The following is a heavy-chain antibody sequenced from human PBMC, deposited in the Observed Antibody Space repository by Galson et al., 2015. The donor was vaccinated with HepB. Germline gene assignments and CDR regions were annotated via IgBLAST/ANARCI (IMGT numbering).Heavy chain of an antibody. D-gene: IGHD1-26*01. V-gene: IGHV7-4-1*01. CDR1: GYTFTTSA. J-gene: IGHJ4*02. CDR2: INTNTGHP. Sequence: QSGAEVKRPGASVKVSCKASGYTFTTSALNWVRQAPGQGLEWVGWINTNTGHPTYAQGFTGHFVFSLDTSVSTAYLQIASLRPEDTAIYYCARDRGSHSHFFDSWGQGTLLTVSS. CDR3: ARDRGSHSHFFDS.